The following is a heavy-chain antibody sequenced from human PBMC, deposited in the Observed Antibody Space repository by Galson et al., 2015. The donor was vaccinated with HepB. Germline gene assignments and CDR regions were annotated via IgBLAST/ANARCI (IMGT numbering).Heavy chain of an antibody. CDR3: AKGQPRTSIFGVVIMAWDY. CDR2: IGGYGFDT. D-gene: IGHD3-3*02. CDR1: GFTFSGCA. Sequence: SLRLSCAASGFTFSGCAMTWVRQAPGRGLEWISSIGGYGFDTYYADSVKGRFTISRDNSKNTVYLQMNSLRVDDTAVYFCAKGQPRTSIFGVVIMAWDYWGQGTLVTVSS. V-gene: IGHV3-23*01. J-gene: IGHJ4*02.